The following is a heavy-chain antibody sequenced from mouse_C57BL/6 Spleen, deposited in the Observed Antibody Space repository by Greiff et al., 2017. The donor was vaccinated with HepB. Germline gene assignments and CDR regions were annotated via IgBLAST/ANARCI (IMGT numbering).Heavy chain of an antibody. J-gene: IGHJ1*03. D-gene: IGHD2-4*01. CDR3: VRHSNDYYWYFDV. Sequence: EVQLVESGGGLVQPKGSLKLSCAASGFSFNTYAMNWVRQAPGKGLEWVARIRSKSNNYATYYADSVKDRFTISRDDSESMLYLQMNNLKTEDTAMYYCVRHSNDYYWYFDVWGTGTTVTVSS. CDR1: GFSFNTYA. V-gene: IGHV10-1*01. CDR2: IRSKSNNYAT.